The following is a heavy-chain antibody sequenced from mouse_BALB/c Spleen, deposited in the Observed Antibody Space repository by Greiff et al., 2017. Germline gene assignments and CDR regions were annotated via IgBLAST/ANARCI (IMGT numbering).Heavy chain of an antibody. CDR3: GRNRVGFDY. CDR2: INSDGGST. D-gene: IGHD2-14*01. J-gene: IGHJ2*01. V-gene: IGHV5-2*01. Sequence: EVQLLESGAGLVQPGESLKLSCESTEYEFPSHDMPWVRKTPEKRLELVAAINSDGGSTYYPDTMERRFIISRDNTKKTLYLQMSSLRSEDTALYDCGRNRVGFDYWGQGTTLTVSS. CDR1: EYEFPSHD.